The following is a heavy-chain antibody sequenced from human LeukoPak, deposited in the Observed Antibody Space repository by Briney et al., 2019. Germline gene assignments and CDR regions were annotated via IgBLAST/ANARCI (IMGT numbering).Heavy chain of an antibody. CDR1: DGSVSRGSHY. CDR3: ARDYYGSGTHLY. V-gene: IGHV4-61*01. CDR2: MYCIGST. D-gene: IGHD3-10*01. J-gene: IGHJ4*02. Sequence: SETLSLTCTVSDGSVSRGSHYWSWIRQPPGQGLEWIGYMYCIGSTNYNPSLKSRVTISIDTSKSQFSLRLSSVTAADTAVYYCARDYYGSGTHLYWGQGTLVTVSS.